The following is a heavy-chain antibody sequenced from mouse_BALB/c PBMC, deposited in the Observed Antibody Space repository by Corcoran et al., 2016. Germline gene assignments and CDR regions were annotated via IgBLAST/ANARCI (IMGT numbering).Heavy chain of an antibody. Sequence: QVTLKESGPGILQPSQTLSLTCSFSGFSLSTSGMSVGWIRQPSGKGLEWLAHIWWNDDKYYNPALKSRLTISKDTSNNQVFLKIASVVTADTATYYCARITTVVAPFAYWGQGTLVTVSA. CDR3: ARITTVVAPFAY. CDR2: IWWNDDK. J-gene: IGHJ3*01. CDR1: GFSLSTSGMS. V-gene: IGHV8-8*01. D-gene: IGHD1-1*01.